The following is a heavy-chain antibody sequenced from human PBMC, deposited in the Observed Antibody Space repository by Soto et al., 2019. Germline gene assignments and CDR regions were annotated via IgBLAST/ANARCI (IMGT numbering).Heavy chain of an antibody. D-gene: IGHD3-22*01. J-gene: IGHJ4*02. CDR1: GYTFTSYA. V-gene: IGHV1-3*01. CDR3: ARTCGYYFYDY. CDR2: INAGNGNT. Sequence: QVQLVQSGAEVKKPGASVKVSCKASGYTFTSYAMHWVRQAPGQRREWMGWINAGNGNTKYSQKCQDRVTITRDTSASTAYMELSSLRSEDTAVYYCARTCGYYFYDYWGQGTLVTVSS.